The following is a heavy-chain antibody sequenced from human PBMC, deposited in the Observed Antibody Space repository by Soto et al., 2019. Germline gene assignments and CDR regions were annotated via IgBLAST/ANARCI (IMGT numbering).Heavy chain of an antibody. CDR1: EFTLSNYG. J-gene: IGHJ4*02. CDR2: IWYDGSQK. V-gene: IGHV3-33*01. Sequence: QMQLVESGGGVVQPGRSVRLSCAASEFTLSNYGMHWVRQAPGKGLEWVAVIWYDGSQKYYAGSVKGRFSISRDNSMNTLYLQMNSLRAEDTAVYYCAREYSSGQYYPIDYWGQGTLVTVSS. D-gene: IGHD6-19*01. CDR3: AREYSSGQYYPIDY.